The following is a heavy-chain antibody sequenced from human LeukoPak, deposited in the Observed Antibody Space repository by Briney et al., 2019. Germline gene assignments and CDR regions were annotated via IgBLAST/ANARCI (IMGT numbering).Heavy chain of an antibody. CDR2: ISSSGSTI. CDR3: ARGGWELWREFDY. Sequence: GGSLRLSCAASGFTFSSYEMNWVRQAPGKGLEWVSYISSSGSTIYYADSVKGRFTISRDNAKNSLYLQMNSLRAEDTAVYYCARGGWELWREFDYWGQGTLVTVSS. CDR1: GFTFSSYE. J-gene: IGHJ4*02. D-gene: IGHD1-26*01. V-gene: IGHV3-48*03.